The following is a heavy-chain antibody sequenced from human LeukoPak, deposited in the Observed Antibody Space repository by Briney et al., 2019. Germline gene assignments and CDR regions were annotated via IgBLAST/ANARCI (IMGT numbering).Heavy chain of an antibody. D-gene: IGHD3-16*01. CDR3: ARDPLGGRPDYFDY. CDR1: GFTFSAYT. Sequence: GGSLRLSCAAPGFTFSAYTMHWVRQAPGKGLEWVAVLSHNGATQYYADSVKGRFTISRDSSKETLYLQMDGLRTEDSALYYCARDPLGGRPDYFDYWGQGTLVTVSS. CDR2: LSHNGATQ. V-gene: IGHV3-30-3*01. J-gene: IGHJ4*02.